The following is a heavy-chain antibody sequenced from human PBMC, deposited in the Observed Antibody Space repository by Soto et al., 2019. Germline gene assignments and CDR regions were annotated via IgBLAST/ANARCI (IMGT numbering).Heavy chain of an antibody. J-gene: IGHJ3*02. Sequence: TGGSLRLSCAASGFTFSSYAMSWVRQAPGKGLERVSTISGRDVRIYYSNSVEGRFTTSINNSKNTLYLQINSLRAEDTAVYYCAKVTMIVSVRGAFDIWVQVTMVTVSS. CDR2: ISGRDVRI. CDR3: AKVTMIVSVRGAFDI. D-gene: IGHD3-22*01. V-gene: IGHV3-23*01. CDR1: GFTFSSYA.